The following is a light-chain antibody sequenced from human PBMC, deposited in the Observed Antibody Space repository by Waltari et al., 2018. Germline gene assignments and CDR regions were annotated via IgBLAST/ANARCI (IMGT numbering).Light chain of an antibody. V-gene: IGKV1-39*01. Sequence: DLQMTQSPPSLSASVGYRVTIHCRAIQSISSYLNWYQQKPGKDPKLLIYAASSLQSGVPSMFSGSGSGTDFTLTISSLQPEDFATYYWQQSYSTPPTFGQGTKVEIK. CDR2: AAS. CDR3: QQSYSTPPT. CDR1: QSISSY. J-gene: IGKJ1*01.